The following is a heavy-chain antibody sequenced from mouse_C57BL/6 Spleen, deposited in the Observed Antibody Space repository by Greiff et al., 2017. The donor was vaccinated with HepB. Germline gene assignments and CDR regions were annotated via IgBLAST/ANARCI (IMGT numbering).Heavy chain of an antibody. CDR3: ARGHYYGSSYGYFDV. V-gene: IGHV5-16*01. D-gene: IGHD1-1*01. CDR1: GFTFSDYY. J-gene: IGHJ1*03. Sequence: EVMLVESEGGLVQPGSSMKLSCTASGFTFSDYYMAWVRQVPEKGLEWVANINYDGSGTYYLDSLKSRFIISRDNAKNILYLQMSSLKSEDTATYYCARGHYYGSSYGYFDVWGTGTTVTVSS. CDR2: INYDGSGT.